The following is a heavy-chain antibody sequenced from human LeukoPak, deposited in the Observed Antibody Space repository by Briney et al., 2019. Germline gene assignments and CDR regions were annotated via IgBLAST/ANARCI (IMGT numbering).Heavy chain of an antibody. CDR2: IYSGGST. J-gene: IGHJ4*02. Sequence: GGSLRLSCAASGFTVSSNYMSWVRQAPGKGLEWVSVIYSGGSTYYADSVKGRFTISRDNSKNTLYLQMNSLRAEDTAVYYCARIKREDIAAAGTVDYWGQGTLVTVSS. CDR3: ARIKREDIAAAGTVDY. D-gene: IGHD6-13*01. V-gene: IGHV3-66*01. CDR1: GFTVSSNY.